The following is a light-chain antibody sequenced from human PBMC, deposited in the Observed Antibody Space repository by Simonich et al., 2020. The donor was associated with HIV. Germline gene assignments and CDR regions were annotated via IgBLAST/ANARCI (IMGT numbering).Light chain of an antibody. V-gene: IGKV1-39*01. CDR3: QQSYSTPST. CDR1: QSISTY. CDR2: AAS. Sequence: DIQMTQSPSSLSASVGDRVTITCRASQSISTYLNWYQQKPGEAPKFLIYAASSLQSGVPSRFSASGSGTDFTLTISSLQPEDFATYYCQQSYSTPSTFGPGTKVDIK. J-gene: IGKJ3*01.